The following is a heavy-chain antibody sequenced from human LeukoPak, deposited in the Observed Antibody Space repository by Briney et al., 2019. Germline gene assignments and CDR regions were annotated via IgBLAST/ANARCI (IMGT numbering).Heavy chain of an antibody. CDR2: MNPNSGNT. V-gene: IGHV1-8*01. D-gene: IGHD3-3*01. CDR3: ARAGWAYDFWSGYYPFDY. J-gene: IGHJ4*02. CDR1: GYTVTSYD. Sequence: ASVKVSCKASGYTVTSYDINWVRQAPGQGLGRVGWMNPNSGNTGYAQKFQGRVTMTRNTSISTAYMELSSLRSEDTAVYYCARAGWAYDFWSGYYPFDYWGQGTLVTVSS.